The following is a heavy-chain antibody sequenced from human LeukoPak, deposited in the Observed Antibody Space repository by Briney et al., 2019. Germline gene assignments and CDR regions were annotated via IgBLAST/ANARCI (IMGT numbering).Heavy chain of an antibody. CDR3: AKLGYDSSGYYPDFDY. CDR1: GFTFDDYG. J-gene: IGHJ4*02. V-gene: IGHV3-30*18. CDR2: ISYDGSNK. D-gene: IGHD3-22*01. Sequence: GGSLRLSCAASGFTFDDYGMSWVRQAPGKGLEWVAVISYDGSNKYYADSVKGRFTISRDNSKNTLYLQMNSLRAEDTAVYYCAKLGYDSSGYYPDFDYWGQGTLVTVSS.